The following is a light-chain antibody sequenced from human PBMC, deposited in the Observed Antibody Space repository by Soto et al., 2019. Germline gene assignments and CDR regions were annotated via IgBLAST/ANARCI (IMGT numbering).Light chain of an antibody. CDR1: QSISSW. Sequence: DIQMTQSPSTLSASVGDRVTITCRASQSISSWLAWYQQKPGKAPKLLMYKASNLDSGVPSRFSGSGSGTEVTLTISSLQPDDFESYHCQQNNEYPVTVGGGTNVEIK. V-gene: IGKV1-5*03. CDR2: KAS. CDR3: QQNNEYPVT. J-gene: IGKJ4*02.